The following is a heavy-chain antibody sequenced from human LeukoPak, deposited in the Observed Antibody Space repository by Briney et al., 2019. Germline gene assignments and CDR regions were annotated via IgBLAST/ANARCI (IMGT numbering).Heavy chain of an antibody. D-gene: IGHD4-23*01. CDR1: GFKFSNYA. CDR3: AKDAAPFNSIWDYFDS. V-gene: IGHV3-23*01. CDR2: IGGGNDR. Sequence: GGSLRLSCVASGFKFSNYAMNWVRQAPWKGLEWVAGIGGGNDRHYADSVKGRFTGSRDDSKNTLYLQMSSLRTEDTAVYYCAKDAAPFNSIWDYFDSWGQGTLVTVSA. J-gene: IGHJ4*02.